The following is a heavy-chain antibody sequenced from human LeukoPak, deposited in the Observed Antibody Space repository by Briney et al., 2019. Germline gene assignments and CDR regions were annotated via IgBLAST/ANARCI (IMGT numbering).Heavy chain of an antibody. D-gene: IGHD6-6*01. V-gene: IGHV1-8*01. Sequence: ASVKVSCKASGYSFTSYDINWVRQATGQGLEWMGWMNPNSGNTGYAQKFQGRVTMTRNTSISTAYMELSSLRAEDAAVYYCARAERIXXRSGYNXXDPWGQGTXVTV. CDR1: GYSFTSYD. CDR3: ARAERIXXRSGYNXXDP. CDR2: MNPNSGNT. J-gene: IGHJ5*02.